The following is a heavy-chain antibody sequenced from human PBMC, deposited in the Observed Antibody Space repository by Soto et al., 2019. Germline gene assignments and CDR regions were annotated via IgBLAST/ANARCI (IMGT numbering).Heavy chain of an antibody. Sequence: GGSLRLSCAASGFTFSSYAMSWVRQAPGKGLEWVSAISGSGGSTYYADSVKGRFTISRDNSKNTLYLQMNSLRAEDTAVYYCASRTLLGYQLPPPDWGQGTLVTVSS. J-gene: IGHJ4*02. CDR1: GFTFSSYA. CDR2: ISGSGGST. CDR3: ASRTLLGYQLPPPD. D-gene: IGHD2-2*01. V-gene: IGHV3-23*01.